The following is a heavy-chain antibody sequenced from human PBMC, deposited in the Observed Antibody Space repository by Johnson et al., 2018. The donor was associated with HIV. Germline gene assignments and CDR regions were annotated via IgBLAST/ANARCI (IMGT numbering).Heavy chain of an antibody. CDR2: IRYSGDTT. D-gene: IGHD3-16*01. CDR3: AREGGSSGPDAFDI. CDR1: GFDFKSYA. V-gene: IGHV3-23*04. Sequence: VQLVESGGGLVQPGGSLRISCAASGFDFKSYAMTWVRQAPGKGLEWVSSIRYSGDTTYYADSVKDRFTISRDNSKNTLYLQMNSLRAEDTAVYYCAREGGSSGPDAFDIWGQGTIVTVSS. J-gene: IGHJ3*02.